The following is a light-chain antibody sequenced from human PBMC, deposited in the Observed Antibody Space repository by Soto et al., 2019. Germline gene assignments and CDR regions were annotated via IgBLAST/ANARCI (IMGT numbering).Light chain of an antibody. Sequence: DIQMTQSPSSLSASVGDRVTITCRASQSITGYLNWYQQKPEKAPKLLIYAASSLQSGVPSRFSGSGSGTDFTLTISSLQRDDFATYFCQQSLGIPYTFGQGTRLETK. CDR2: AAS. CDR3: QQSLGIPYT. J-gene: IGKJ2*01. V-gene: IGKV1-39*01. CDR1: QSITGY.